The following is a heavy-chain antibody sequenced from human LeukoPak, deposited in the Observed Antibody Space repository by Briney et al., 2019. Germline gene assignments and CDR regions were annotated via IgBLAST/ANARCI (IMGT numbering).Heavy chain of an antibody. V-gene: IGHV4-34*01. CDR1: GGSFSGYY. CDR2: INHSGST. D-gene: IGHD3-22*01. J-gene: IGHJ3*02. Sequence: PSETLSLTCAVYGGSFSGYYWSLIRQPPGKGLEWIGEINHSGSTNYNPSLKSRVTISVDASKNQFSLKLSSVTAADTAVYYCARQAEDYDSSYDAFDIWGQGTMVTVSS. CDR3: ARQAEDYDSSYDAFDI.